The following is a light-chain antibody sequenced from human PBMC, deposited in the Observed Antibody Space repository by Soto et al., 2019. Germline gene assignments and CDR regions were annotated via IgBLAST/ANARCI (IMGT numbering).Light chain of an antibody. CDR3: QQYGSSPWT. J-gene: IGKJ1*01. Sequence: EAVLTQSTAAVSLYPGEKATLYCGARQSVSSSYLAWYQQKPGLAPRLLIYDASSRATGIPDRFSGSGSGTDFTLTISRLEPEDFAVYYCQQYGSSPWTFGQGTKVDIK. CDR2: DAS. V-gene: IGKV3D-20*01. CDR1: QSVSSSY.